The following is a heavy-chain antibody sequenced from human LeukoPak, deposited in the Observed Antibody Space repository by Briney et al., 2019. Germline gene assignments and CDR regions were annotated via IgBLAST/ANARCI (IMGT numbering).Heavy chain of an antibody. CDR1: GGTFSSYA. D-gene: IGHD3-10*01. CDR2: IIPILGIA. V-gene: IGHV1-69*04. J-gene: IGHJ4*02. Sequence: SVKVSCKASGGTFSSYAISWVRQAPGQGLEWMGRIIPILGIANYAQKFQGRVTITADKSTSTAYMELSSLRSEDTAVYYCARGGEWRFMVRGVIISDYWGQGTLVTVSS. CDR3: ARGGEWRFMVRGVIISDY.